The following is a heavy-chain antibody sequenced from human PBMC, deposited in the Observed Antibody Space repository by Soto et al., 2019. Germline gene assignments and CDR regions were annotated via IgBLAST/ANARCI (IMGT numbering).Heavy chain of an antibody. CDR1: GFTFSSYA. CDR3: ANMNYALGAFAI. D-gene: IGHD1-7*01. CDR2: ISGSGGST. V-gene: IGHV3-23*01. J-gene: IGHJ3*02. Sequence: EVQLLESGGGLVQPGGSLRLSCAASGFTFSSYAMSWVRQAPGKGLEWVSAISGSGGSTYYADSVKGRFTISRDNSKNTLYRQMNSLRAEDTAVYYCANMNYALGAFAIWGQGTMVTVSS.